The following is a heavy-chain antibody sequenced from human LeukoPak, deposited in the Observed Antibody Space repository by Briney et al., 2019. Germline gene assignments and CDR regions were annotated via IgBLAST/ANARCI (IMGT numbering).Heavy chain of an antibody. J-gene: IGHJ4*02. V-gene: IGHV3-11*04. Sequence: GGSLRLSCAASGFTFSDYYMSWIRQAPGKGLEWVSYISSSGSTIYYADSVKGRFTISRDNAKNSLYLQINSLRAEDTAVYYCARASSSGITIFGVVTGFDYWGQGTLVTVSS. CDR2: ISSSGSTI. CDR3: ARASSSGITIFGVVTGFDY. D-gene: IGHD3-3*01. CDR1: GFTFSDYY.